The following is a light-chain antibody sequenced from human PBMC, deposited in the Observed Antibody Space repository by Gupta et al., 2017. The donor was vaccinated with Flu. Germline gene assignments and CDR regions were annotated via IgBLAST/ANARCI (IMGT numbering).Light chain of an antibody. CDR3: SSYTSSITVV. V-gene: IGLV2-14*01. Sequence: QSPLTQPASVSGSPGQSITITCTGTSSDVGGYNYVSWYQQHPGKAPNLMIYEVTNRPSGVSNRFSGSKAGNAASLTISGLQAEDEADYYCSSYTSSITVVFGGGTKLTVL. CDR1: SSDVGGYNY. CDR2: EVT. J-gene: IGLJ2*01.